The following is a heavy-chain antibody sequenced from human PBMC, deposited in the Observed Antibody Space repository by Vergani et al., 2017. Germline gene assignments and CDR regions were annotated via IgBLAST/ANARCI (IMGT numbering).Heavy chain of an antibody. Sequence: VQLQESGPGLVKPSETLSLTCTVSGGSISSYYWSWIRQPPGKGLEWIGYIYYSGSTNYNPSLKSRVTISVDTSKNQFSLKLSSVTAADTAVYYCARVNEDRVATTFDYWGQGTLVTVSS. CDR2: IYYSGST. D-gene: IGHD5-12*01. J-gene: IGHJ4*02. CDR1: GGSISSYY. CDR3: ARVNEDRVATTFDY. V-gene: IGHV4-59*01.